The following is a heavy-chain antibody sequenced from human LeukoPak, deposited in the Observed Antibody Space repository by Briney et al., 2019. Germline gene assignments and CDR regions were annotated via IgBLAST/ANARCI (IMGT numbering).Heavy chain of an antibody. D-gene: IGHD6-13*01. Sequence: SETLSLTCTVSGGSIRSYYWSWIRQPPGKGLEWIAYIYYSGSTNYNPSLKSRVTMSVDTSKNQFSLKLSSVTAADTAVYYCASTIAAAGLFDYWGQGTLVTVSS. V-gene: IGHV4-59*12. J-gene: IGHJ4*02. CDR2: IYYSGST. CDR1: GGSIRSYY. CDR3: ASTIAAAGLFDY.